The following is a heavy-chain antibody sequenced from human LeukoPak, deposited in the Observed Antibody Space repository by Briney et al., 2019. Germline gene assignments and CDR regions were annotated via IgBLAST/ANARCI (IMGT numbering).Heavy chain of an antibody. CDR1: GYTFTSYG. CDR3: ARDFFHGHCAGLSCFLLDY. V-gene: IGHV1-18*01. Sequence: ASVKVSCKASGYTFTSYGISWVRQAPGQELEWAGWISANNGNTNSAQKFQGRVTMTTDTSTSTAYMELRSLRSDDTAVYYCARDFFHGHCAGLSCFLLDYWGQGSLVTVSS. D-gene: IGHD2-15*01. CDR2: ISANNGNT. J-gene: IGHJ4*02.